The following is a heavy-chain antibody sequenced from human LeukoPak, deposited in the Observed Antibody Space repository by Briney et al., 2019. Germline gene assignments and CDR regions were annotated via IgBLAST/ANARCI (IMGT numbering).Heavy chain of an antibody. D-gene: IGHD3-22*01. V-gene: IGHV1-69*13. CDR1: GGTFSSYA. CDR3: ARGGFGNYYDSSGYYYFDY. J-gene: IGHJ4*02. Sequence: SVKVSSEASGGTFSSYAISWVRQAPGQGLEWMGGIIPIFGTANYAQKFQGRVTITADESTSTAYMELSSLRSEDTAVYYCARGGFGNYYDSSGYYYFDYWGQGTLVTVSS. CDR2: IIPIFGTA.